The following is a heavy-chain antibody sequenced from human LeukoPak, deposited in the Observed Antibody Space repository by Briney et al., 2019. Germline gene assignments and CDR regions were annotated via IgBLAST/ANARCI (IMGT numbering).Heavy chain of an antibody. D-gene: IGHD4-17*01. Sequence: GGSLRLSCAAAAFSFSKFALIWVRQAPGKGLEWVSAITANGGYTLYADAVKGRFTVSRDNSKNTLYLQINSLRPEDTAMYYCAKDPNGDYIGAFDFWGQGTMVTVSS. CDR1: AFSFSKFA. CDR2: ITANGGYT. V-gene: IGHV3-23*01. CDR3: AKDPNGDYIGAFDF. J-gene: IGHJ3*01.